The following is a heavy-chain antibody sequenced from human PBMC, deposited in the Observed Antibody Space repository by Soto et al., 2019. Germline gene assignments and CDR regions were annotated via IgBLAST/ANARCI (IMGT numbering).Heavy chain of an antibody. V-gene: IGHV3-23*01. D-gene: IGHD3-22*01. CDR1: GFTFSSYA. CDR3: AKAPQPDYYDSSGPVGDY. CDR2: ISGSGGST. Sequence: EVQLLESGGGLVQPGGSLRLSCAASGFTFSSYAMSWVRQAPGKGLEWVSAISGSGGSTYYADSVKGRFTISRDNSKNTRYLQMNSLRAEDTAVYYCAKAPQPDYYDSSGPVGDYWGQGTLVTVSS. J-gene: IGHJ4*02.